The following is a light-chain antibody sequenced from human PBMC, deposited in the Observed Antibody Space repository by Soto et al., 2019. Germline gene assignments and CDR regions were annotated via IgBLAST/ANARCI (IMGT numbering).Light chain of an antibody. Sequence: EIVMTQSPATLSVSPGERATLSCRASQSVSGNLAWYQQKPGQAPRLLIYGASTRATGIPARFSGSGSGTEFTLTISSLQSEDFAVYYCQQYSNGPPITFGQGTRLEIK. CDR3: QQYSNGPPIT. J-gene: IGKJ5*01. V-gene: IGKV3-15*01. CDR1: QSVSGN. CDR2: GAS.